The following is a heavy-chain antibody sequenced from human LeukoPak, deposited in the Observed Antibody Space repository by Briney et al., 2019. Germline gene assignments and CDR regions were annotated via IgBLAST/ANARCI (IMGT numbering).Heavy chain of an antibody. V-gene: IGHV3-7*01. CDR2: IKEDGTEK. CDR1: GFVFRNFW. D-gene: IGHD1-26*01. Sequence: GGSLRLSCVASGFVFRNFWMAWVRQPPGKGLEWVAHIKEDGTEKYYLDSVKGRFTIARDDARNSLFLQMNSLRVDDTATYYCVRGGWELDYWGQGSPVTVSS. J-gene: IGHJ4*02. CDR3: VRGGWELDY.